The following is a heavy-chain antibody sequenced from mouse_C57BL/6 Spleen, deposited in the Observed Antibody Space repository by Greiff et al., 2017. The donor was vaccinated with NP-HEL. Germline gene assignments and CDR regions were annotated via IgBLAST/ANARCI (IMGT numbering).Heavy chain of an antibody. CDR2: IDPSDSYT. V-gene: IGHV1-69*01. Sequence: QVQLQQPGAELVMPGASVKLSCTASGYTFTSYWMHWVKQRPGQGLEWIGEIDPSDSYTNYNQKFKGKSTLTVDKSSSTAYMQLSSLTSEDSAVYYCARGYYGSSYGSYFDYWGQGTTLTVSS. CDR3: ARGYYGSSYGSYFDY. J-gene: IGHJ2*01. D-gene: IGHD1-1*01. CDR1: GYTFTSYW.